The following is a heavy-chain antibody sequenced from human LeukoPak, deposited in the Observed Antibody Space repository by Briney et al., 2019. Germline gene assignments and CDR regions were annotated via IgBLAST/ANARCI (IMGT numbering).Heavy chain of an antibody. CDR3: ARAMVTNSYYYMDV. V-gene: IGHV1-69*05. J-gene: IGHJ6*03. D-gene: IGHD3-10*01. CDR1: GGTFSRSA. Sequence: ASGKVCSKASGGTFSRSAISWVRQAPGQGLEWRGGIMPIFGTANYAQTFQGRVTITTDESTSTAYMELSSLRSEDTAVYYCARAMVTNSYYYMDVWGKGTTVTVSS. CDR2: IMPIFGTA.